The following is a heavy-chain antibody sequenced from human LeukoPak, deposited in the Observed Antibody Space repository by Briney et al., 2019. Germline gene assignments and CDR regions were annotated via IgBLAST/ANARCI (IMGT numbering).Heavy chain of an antibody. Sequence: PGGSLRLSCAASGITFSSHAMTWVRQAPGKGLEWVAAIRGNGATTDYADPVKGRFTISRDNSKSTLYLQMNSLRAEDTAVYYCAKAYHDSGCLIDYWGQGTLVTVSS. D-gene: IGHD6-19*01. J-gene: IGHJ4*02. CDR1: GITFSSHA. CDR3: AKAYHDSGCLIDY. CDR2: IRGNGATT. V-gene: IGHV3-23*01.